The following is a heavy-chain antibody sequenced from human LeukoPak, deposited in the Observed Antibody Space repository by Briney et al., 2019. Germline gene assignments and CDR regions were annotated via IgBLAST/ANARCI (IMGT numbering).Heavy chain of an antibody. V-gene: IGHV1-69*05. CDR2: IIPIFGTA. D-gene: IGHD3-3*01. CDR3: ARGFWSGYPEYYYMDV. CDR1: GGTFSSYA. Sequence: SVKVSCKASGGTFSSYAISWVRQAPGQGLEWMGGIIPIFGTANYALKFQGRVTITTDESTSTAYMELSSLRSEDTAVYYCARGFWSGYPEYYYMDVWGKGTTVTVSS. J-gene: IGHJ6*03.